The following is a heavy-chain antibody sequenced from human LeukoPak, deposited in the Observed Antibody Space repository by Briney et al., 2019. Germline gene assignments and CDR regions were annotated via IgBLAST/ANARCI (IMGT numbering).Heavy chain of an antibody. V-gene: IGHV4-39*07. CDR3: ASVRGSCIDY. Sequence: SETLSLTCTVSGGSISSRTYYWGWIRQPPGKGLEWIGSIYYSGSTYYNPSLKSRVTISVDTSKNQFSLKLSSVTAADTAVYYCASVRGSCIDYWGQGTLVTVSS. CDR1: GGSISSRTYY. CDR2: IYYSGST. D-gene: IGHD3-16*01. J-gene: IGHJ4*02.